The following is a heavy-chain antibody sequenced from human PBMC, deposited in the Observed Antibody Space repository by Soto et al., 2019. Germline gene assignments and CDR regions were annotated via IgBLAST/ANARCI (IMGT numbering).Heavy chain of an antibody. V-gene: IGHV1-69*02. CDR2: IIPILGIA. J-gene: IGHJ3*02. D-gene: IGHD6-19*01. CDR3: ARGVAGTKDDAFDI. Sequence: QVQLVQSGAEVKKPGSSVKVSCKASGGTFSSYTISWVRQAPGQGLEWMGRIIPILGIANYAQKFQGRVTXSAXKXMSTASMELSSLRSEDTAVYYCARGVAGTKDDAFDIWGQGTMVTVSS. CDR1: GGTFSSYT.